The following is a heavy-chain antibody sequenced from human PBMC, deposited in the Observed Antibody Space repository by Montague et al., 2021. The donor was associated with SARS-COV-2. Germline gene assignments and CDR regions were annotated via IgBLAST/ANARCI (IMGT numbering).Heavy chain of an antibody. CDR2: TFYRSEWNY. CDR1: GDSVSRNDIA. V-gene: IGHV6-1*01. Sequence: CAISGDSVSRNDIAWNWFRQSPSRGLEWLGRTFYRSEWNYHYADSVKSRITIDPDTSKNQVSLQLRSVTPEDTAVYLCAGVRHLGRGMDVWGQGTTVTVSS. D-gene: IGHD7-27*01. J-gene: IGHJ6*02. CDR3: AGVRHLGRGMDV.